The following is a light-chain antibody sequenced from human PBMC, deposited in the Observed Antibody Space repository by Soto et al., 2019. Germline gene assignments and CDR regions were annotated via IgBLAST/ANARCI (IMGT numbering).Light chain of an antibody. J-gene: IGKJ1*01. CDR2: GVS. Sequence: EIVMTQSPATLSVSPGETATLSCRASESVIRNLAWYQQKPGQVPRLLIYGVSTRVTGVPARFSGSGSGTEFTLTISSLQSEDFALYYCHQYNYWPRSFGQGTKVDIK. CDR1: ESVIRN. CDR3: HQYNYWPRS. V-gene: IGKV3-15*01.